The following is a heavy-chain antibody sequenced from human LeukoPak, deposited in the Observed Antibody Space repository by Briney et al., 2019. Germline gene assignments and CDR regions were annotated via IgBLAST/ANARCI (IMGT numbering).Heavy chain of an antibody. Sequence: GGSLRLSCAASGFTLSSYAMSWVRQAPGKGLEWVSAFTSSTVATYYADSVKGRFTIPRDNSKNTLYLQMNSLRADDTAIYYCAKGLGYNYGRNPYRFDLWGQGTLVTVSS. CDR3: AKGLGYNYGRNPYRFDL. D-gene: IGHD5-18*01. CDR1: GFTLSSYA. V-gene: IGHV3-23*01. CDR2: FTSSTVAT. J-gene: IGHJ4*02.